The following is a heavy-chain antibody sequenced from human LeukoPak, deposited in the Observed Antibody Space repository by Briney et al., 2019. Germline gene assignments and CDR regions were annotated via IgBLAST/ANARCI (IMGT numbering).Heavy chain of an antibody. Sequence: SETLSLTCAVYGGSFSGYYWSWIRQPAGKGLEWIGRIYTSGSTNYNPSLKSRVTMSVDTSKNQFSLKLSSVTAADTAVYYCARATSGYEDSQWFDPWGQGTLVTVSS. CDR2: IYTSGST. J-gene: IGHJ5*02. CDR1: GGSFSGYY. D-gene: IGHD5-12*01. CDR3: ARATSGYEDSQWFDP. V-gene: IGHV4-59*10.